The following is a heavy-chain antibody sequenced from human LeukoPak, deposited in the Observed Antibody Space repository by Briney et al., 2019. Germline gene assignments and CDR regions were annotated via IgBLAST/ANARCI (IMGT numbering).Heavy chain of an antibody. CDR2: IYSGDST. Sequence: PGGSLRLSCAASGSPVSSNSMTWVRQAPGKGLGWVSVIYSGDSTYYGDSVKGRFTISRDNSKDTLYLQMNSLRAEDTAVYYCARDGLAVAGTVYYYGMDVWGQGTPVTVSS. CDR3: ARDGLAVAGTVYYYGMDV. V-gene: IGHV3-66*01. D-gene: IGHD6-19*01. CDR1: GSPVSSNS. J-gene: IGHJ6*02.